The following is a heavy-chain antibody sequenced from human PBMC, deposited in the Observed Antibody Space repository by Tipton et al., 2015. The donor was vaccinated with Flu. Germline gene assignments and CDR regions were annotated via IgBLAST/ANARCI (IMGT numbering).Heavy chain of an antibody. V-gene: IGHV4-34*01. Sequence: TLSLTCAVYGGSFSGYYWSWFRQPPGKGLEWIGEIYHSGSTNYNPSLKSRVTISVDTSKNQFSLKLSSVTAADTAVYYCVVLRLLTFYWGQGTLVTVSS. J-gene: IGHJ4*02. CDR2: IYHSGST. CDR1: GGSFSGYY. CDR3: VVLRLLTFY. D-gene: IGHD2/OR15-2a*01.